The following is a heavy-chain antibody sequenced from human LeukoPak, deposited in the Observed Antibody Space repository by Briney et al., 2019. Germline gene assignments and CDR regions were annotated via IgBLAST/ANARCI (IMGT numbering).Heavy chain of an antibody. CDR2: IYTSGST. CDR3: ARVSLVRGAPDYYFDY. V-gene: IGHV4-4*07. CDR1: GDSISNYY. D-gene: IGHD3-10*01. Sequence: SETLSLTCTVSGDSISNYYWSWIRQPAGKGLEWIGRIYTSGSTNYNPSLKSRVTMLVDTSKNQFSLKLSSVTAADTAVYYCARVSLVRGAPDYYFDYWGQGTLVTVSS. J-gene: IGHJ4*02.